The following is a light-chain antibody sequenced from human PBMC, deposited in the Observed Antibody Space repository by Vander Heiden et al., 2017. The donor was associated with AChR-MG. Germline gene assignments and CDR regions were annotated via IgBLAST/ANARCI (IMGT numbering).Light chain of an antibody. V-gene: IGKV3-20*01. Sequence: EIVLTQSPGTPSLSPGERATLSCRASQSVSSSYLAWYQQKPGQAPRLLIHGASSRATGTPDRFSGSGSGTDFTLTINRLEPEDSAVYYCQQYGRSPLTFGGGTKVEIK. CDR1: QSVSSSY. J-gene: IGKJ4*01. CDR2: GAS. CDR3: QQYGRSPLT.